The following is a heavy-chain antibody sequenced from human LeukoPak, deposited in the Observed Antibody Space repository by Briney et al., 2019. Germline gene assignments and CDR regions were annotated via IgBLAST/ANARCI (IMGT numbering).Heavy chain of an antibody. CDR3: ARGGGPTVITANFDI. D-gene: IGHD4-17*01. Sequence: SETLSLTCTVPGGSISSFYWSWIRQPPGKGLEWIGHISFSGNTTYSPSLKSRVAMSIDTSKDQFSLMLNSVTAADTALYYCARGGGPTVITANFDIWGQGTLVTVSS. CDR2: ISFSGNT. J-gene: IGHJ4*02. V-gene: IGHV4-59*01. CDR1: GGSISSFY.